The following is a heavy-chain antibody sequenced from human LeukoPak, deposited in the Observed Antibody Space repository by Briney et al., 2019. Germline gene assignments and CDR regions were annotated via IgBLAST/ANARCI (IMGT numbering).Heavy chain of an antibody. D-gene: IGHD4-23*01. CDR2: IYHSGNT. J-gene: IGHJ3*02. CDR1: GGSISSTNW. V-gene: IGHV4-4*02. CDR3: ATLTGGDDAFDI. Sequence: SGTLSLTCAVSGGSISSTNWWSWVRQPPGKGLEWIGEIYHSGNTNYNPSLKSRVTLSVDKSKNRFSLKLSSVTAADTAVYYCATLTGGDDAFDIWGQGTMVTVSS.